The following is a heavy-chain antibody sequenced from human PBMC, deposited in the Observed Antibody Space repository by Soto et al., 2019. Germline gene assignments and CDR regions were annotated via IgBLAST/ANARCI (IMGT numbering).Heavy chain of an antibody. CDR3: ASKYYSGTYHFDS. CDR2: ISQDGSHK. Sequence: QEQLVESGGGVVQPGTSLRLSCAASGFTFSNYGMHWVRHVAGKGLEWVAVISQDGSHKYYADFVRGRFTISRDNSKNTLYLQMSSLRGDDTAVYSCASKYYSGTYHFDSWGQGTLVTVSS. J-gene: IGHJ4*02. D-gene: IGHD1-26*01. V-gene: IGHV3-30*03. CDR1: GFTFSNYG.